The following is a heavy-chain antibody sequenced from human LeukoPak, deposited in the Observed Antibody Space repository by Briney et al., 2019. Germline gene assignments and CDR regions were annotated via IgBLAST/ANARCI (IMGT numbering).Heavy chain of an antibody. Sequence: GGSLRLSCVDSGFTITNAWMSWVRQAPGKGLEWVGRIKSKADGETIDYAAPVKGRFTFSRDDSKNMLYLQMNSLKSEDTAVYYCSTLTSRGLSDSWGQGTLVTVSS. D-gene: IGHD1-20*01. CDR2: IKSKADGETI. CDR1: GFTITNAW. J-gene: IGHJ4*02. CDR3: STLTSRGLSDS. V-gene: IGHV3-15*01.